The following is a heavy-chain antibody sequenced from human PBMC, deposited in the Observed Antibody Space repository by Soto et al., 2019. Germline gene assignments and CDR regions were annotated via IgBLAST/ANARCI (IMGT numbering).Heavy chain of an antibody. V-gene: IGHV2-5*02. CDR3: AHSHSGSYYWDY. CDR1: GFSLSTSGVG. Sequence: QITLKESGPTLVKPTQTLTLTCTFSGFSLSTSGVGVGWIRQPPGKALEWLALIYWDDDKRYSPSLKSRLTIXKXXSKHQVVLTLTNMDPVDTATYYCAHSHSGSYYWDYWGQGTLVTVSS. J-gene: IGHJ4*02. D-gene: IGHD1-26*01. CDR2: IYWDDDK.